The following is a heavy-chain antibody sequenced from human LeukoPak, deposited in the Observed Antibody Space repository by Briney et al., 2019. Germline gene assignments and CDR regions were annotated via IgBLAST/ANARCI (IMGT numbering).Heavy chain of an antibody. V-gene: IGHV1-18*01. CDR1: GYTFTSYG. D-gene: IGHD6-6*01. CDR2: ISAYNGNT. CDR3: ARERVEYSSSSANDY. Sequence: ASVKVSCKASGYTFTSYGISWVRQATGQWLEWMGWISAYNGNTNYAQKLQGRVTMTTDTSTSTAYMELRSLRSDDTAVYYCARERVEYSSSSANDYWGQGTLVTVSS. J-gene: IGHJ4*02.